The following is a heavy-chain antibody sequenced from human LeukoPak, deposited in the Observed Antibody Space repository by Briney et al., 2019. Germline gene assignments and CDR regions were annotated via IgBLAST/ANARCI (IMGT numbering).Heavy chain of an antibody. V-gene: IGHV3-21*01. CDR2: ITSISDYI. CDR1: GFTFSTYT. CDR3: ARGLYGSGSYTFDY. Sequence: GGSLRLSCAASGFTFSTYTMNWVRQAPGKGLAWVSSITSISDYIYYADSVKGRFTISRDNAKNSLYLQMNSLRAEDTAVYYCARGLYGSGSYTFDYWGQRTLVTVSS. D-gene: IGHD3-10*01. J-gene: IGHJ4*02.